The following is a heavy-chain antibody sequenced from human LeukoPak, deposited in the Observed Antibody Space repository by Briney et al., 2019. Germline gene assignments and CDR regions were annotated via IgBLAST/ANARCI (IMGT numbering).Heavy chain of an antibody. CDR1: GFTFSSYG. Sequence: GGSLRLSCAASGFTFSSYGMHWVRQAPGKGLEGVALISYDGSNKYYADSVRGRFTISRDNSKNTLYLQMNSLRAEDTAVYYCAKDVSSSWYYYYGVDVWGKGTTVTVSS. D-gene: IGHD6-13*01. J-gene: IGHJ6*04. CDR2: ISYDGSNK. V-gene: IGHV3-30*18. CDR3: AKDVSSSWYYYYGVDV.